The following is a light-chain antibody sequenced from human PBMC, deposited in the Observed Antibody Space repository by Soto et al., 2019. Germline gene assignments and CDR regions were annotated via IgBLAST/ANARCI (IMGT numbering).Light chain of an antibody. Sequence: EIVLTQSPGTLSLSPGERATLSCRASQSVSRSYLAWYQQKPGQAPRLLIYGASSRATGIPDRFSGSGSGTDFTLTSSRLEAEDFAVYYCQQYGSSPPWTFGQGTKVEIK. V-gene: IGKV3-20*01. CDR3: QQYGSSPPWT. CDR2: GAS. CDR1: QSVSRSY. J-gene: IGKJ1*01.